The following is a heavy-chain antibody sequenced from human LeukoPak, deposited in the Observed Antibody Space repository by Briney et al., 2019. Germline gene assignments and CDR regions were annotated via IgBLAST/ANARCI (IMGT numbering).Heavy chain of an antibody. V-gene: IGHV3-9*01. Sequence: GGSLRLSCAASGFTIDDDAMHWVRQAPGKGLEWVSGISWNSGSIGYADSVKGRFTISRDNAKNSLYLQMNSLRAEDTALYYCAKDRTELTAYFDYWGQGTLVTVSS. D-gene: IGHD2-21*02. CDR1: GFTIDDDA. CDR2: ISWNSGSI. CDR3: AKDRTELTAYFDY. J-gene: IGHJ4*02.